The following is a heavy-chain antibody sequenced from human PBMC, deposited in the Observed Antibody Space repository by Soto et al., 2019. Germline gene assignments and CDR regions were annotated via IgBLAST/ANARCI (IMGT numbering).Heavy chain of an antibody. CDR1: GFTVSSYW. J-gene: IGHJ3*02. CDR3: ARDPQDPYYYGSGSPNAFDI. V-gene: IGHV3-74*01. Sequence: PGGSLRLSCAASGFTVSSYWMHWVRQAPGKGLVWVSRINSDGSSTSYADSVKGRFTISRDNAKNTLYLQMNSLRAEDTAVYYCARDPQDPYYYGSGSPNAFDIWGQGTMVTVSS. D-gene: IGHD3-10*01. CDR2: INSDGSST.